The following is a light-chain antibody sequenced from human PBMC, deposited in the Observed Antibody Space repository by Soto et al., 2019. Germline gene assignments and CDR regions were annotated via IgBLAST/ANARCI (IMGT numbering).Light chain of an antibody. CDR1: QGISND. CDR3: LQYNSFPLT. J-gene: IGKJ4*01. Sequence: SQMTQSPSYRSASVGDRVTITCRASQGISNDLGGYQQKPGKAPNRLIYAASILQSGVPSRFSGSGSGTEFTLTISSLQQEEFATYSCLQYNSFPLTLGGETK. V-gene: IGKV1-17*01. CDR2: AAS.